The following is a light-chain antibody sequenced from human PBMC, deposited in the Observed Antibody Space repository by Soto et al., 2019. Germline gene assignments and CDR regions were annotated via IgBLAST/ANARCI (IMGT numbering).Light chain of an antibody. CDR3: QQYNSYPLT. Sequence: DIQMTQSPATLSASVGDRVTITCRASQSISSWLAWYQQKPGKAPKLLIYDASSLESGVPSRLSGSGSGTEFTLTISSLQPDDFAPYCCQQYNSYPLTFGGGTKVEIK. CDR2: DAS. CDR1: QSISSW. V-gene: IGKV1-5*01. J-gene: IGKJ4*01.